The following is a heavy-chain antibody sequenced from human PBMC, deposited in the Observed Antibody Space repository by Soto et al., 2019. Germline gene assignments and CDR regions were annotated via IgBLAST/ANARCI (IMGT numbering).Heavy chain of an antibody. CDR1: GFNFSRSA. Sequence: VGSLRLSCAASGFNFSRSAMSWVRQAPGRGLEWFSTISGSGGTPYYADSVKGRFTISRDNSKNTLYLVLNSLRAEDTAVYYCAMGLAAAGPLDYWGQGTLVTVPS. CDR3: AMGLAAAGPLDY. CDR2: ISGSGGTP. D-gene: IGHD6-13*01. V-gene: IGHV3-23*01. J-gene: IGHJ4*02.